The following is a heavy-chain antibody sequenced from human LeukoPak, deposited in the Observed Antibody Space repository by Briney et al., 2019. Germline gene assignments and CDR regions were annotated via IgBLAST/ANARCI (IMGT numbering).Heavy chain of an antibody. CDR2: INQDGTET. V-gene: IGHV3-7*05. CDR1: EFSFSDYW. J-gene: IGHJ6*02. Sequence: GGSLRLSCSHSEFSFSDYWMTWVRQAPGKGLEGVANINQDGTETFSVDSVKGRFTISRDNAKNSLFLQMNSLRPEDTAVYYCAKVPRDCSGGSCYPYYGMDVWGQGTTVTVSS. CDR3: AKVPRDCSGGSCYPYYGMDV. D-gene: IGHD2-15*01.